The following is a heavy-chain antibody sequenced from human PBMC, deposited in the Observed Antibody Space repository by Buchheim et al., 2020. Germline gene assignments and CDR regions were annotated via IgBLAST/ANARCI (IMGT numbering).Heavy chain of an antibody. CDR1: GYTFINSA. Sequence: QVQLVQSGPEVKKPGASVKVSCKTSGYTFINSAIHWVRQAPGQRLEWMGWINAANGNAKYSQKFQARVTITRDKSASTAYMEVSSLTSEDTAVFYCARAPMRGYSSGWTKFDDWGQGTL. CDR2: INAANGNA. CDR3: ARAPMRGYSSGWTKFDD. D-gene: IGHD6-19*01. J-gene: IGHJ4*02. V-gene: IGHV1-3*01.